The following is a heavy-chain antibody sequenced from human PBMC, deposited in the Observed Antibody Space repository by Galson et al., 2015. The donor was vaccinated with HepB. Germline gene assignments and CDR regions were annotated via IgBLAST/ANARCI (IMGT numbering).Heavy chain of an antibody. V-gene: IGHV3-30-3*01. CDR1: GFNFSSYA. D-gene: IGHD1-26*01. CDR3: AKDFWMGASTEGPVDS. Sequence: SLRLSCAASGFNFSSYAMHWVRQAPGKGLEWVAVISYDGTNKYDADSVKGRFTISRDNSKNTLYMQMNSLSAEDTAVYYCAKDFWMGASTEGPVDSWGQGTLVTVSS. J-gene: IGHJ4*02. CDR2: ISYDGTNK.